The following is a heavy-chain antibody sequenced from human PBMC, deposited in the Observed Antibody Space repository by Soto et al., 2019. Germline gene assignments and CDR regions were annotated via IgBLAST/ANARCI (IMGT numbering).Heavy chain of an antibody. Sequence: PGEALKISCKGSVYSFTSYWFSSDRQMPGKGLEWMGRIDPSDSYTNYSPSFQGHVTISADKSISTAYLQWSSLKASDTAMYYCARLDTAMVNGMDVWGQGTTVNVSS. D-gene: IGHD5-18*01. J-gene: IGHJ6*02. CDR1: VYSFTSYW. CDR3: ARLDTAMVNGMDV. CDR2: IDPSDSYT. V-gene: IGHV5-10-1*01.